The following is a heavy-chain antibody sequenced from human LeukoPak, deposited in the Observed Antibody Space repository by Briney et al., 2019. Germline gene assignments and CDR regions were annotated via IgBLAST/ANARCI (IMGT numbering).Heavy chain of an antibody. CDR3: ARGGGGYYDILTGYYQALDY. D-gene: IGHD3-9*01. Sequence: PSETLSLTCAVSGYSTSSGYYSGWIRQPPVKGLEWIGSIYHSGSTYYHPSLKSRVTISVDTSKNQFSLKLSSVTAADTAVYYCARGGGGYYDILTGYYQALDYWGQGTLVTVSS. J-gene: IGHJ4*02. V-gene: IGHV4-38-2*01. CDR1: GYSTSSGYY. CDR2: IYHSGST.